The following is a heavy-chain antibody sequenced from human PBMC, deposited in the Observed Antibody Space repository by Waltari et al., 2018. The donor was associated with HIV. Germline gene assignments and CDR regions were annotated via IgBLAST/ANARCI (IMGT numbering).Heavy chain of an antibody. CDR1: GFTFSSYS. CDR2: ISSSSSTI. CDR3: ARGLRYYGMDV. V-gene: IGHV3-48*04. Sequence: EVQLVESGGGLVQPGGSLRLSCAASGFTFSSYSMNWVRQAPGKGLEWVSYISSSSSTIYYADSVKGRFTISRDNAKNSLYLQMNSLRAEDTAVYYCARGLRYYGMDVWGQGTTVTVSS. J-gene: IGHJ6*02.